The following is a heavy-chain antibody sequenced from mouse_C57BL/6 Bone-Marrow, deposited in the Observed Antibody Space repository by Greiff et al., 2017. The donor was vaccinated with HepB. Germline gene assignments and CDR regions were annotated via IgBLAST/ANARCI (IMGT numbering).Heavy chain of an antibody. D-gene: IGHD1-1*01. CDR3: ARGEVTTVVDLFDY. J-gene: IGHJ2*01. V-gene: IGHV1-55*01. Sequence: QVQLQQPGAELVKPGASVKMSCKASGYTFTSYWITWVKQRPGQGLEWIGDIYPGSGSTNYNEKFKSKATLTVDKSSSTAYMQLSSLTSEDSAVYYCARGEVTTVVDLFDYWGQGTTLTVSS. CDR1: GYTFTSYW. CDR2: IYPGSGST.